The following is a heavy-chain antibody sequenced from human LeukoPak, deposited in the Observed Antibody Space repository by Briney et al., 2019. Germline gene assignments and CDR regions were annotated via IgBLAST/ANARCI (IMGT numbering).Heavy chain of an antibody. J-gene: IGHJ4*02. CDR1: GGTFSSYA. Sequence: SVKVSCKASGGTFSSYAISWVRQAPGQGLEWMGGIIPIFGTANYAQKFQGRVTITADKSTSTAYMELSSLRPEDTAVYYCARGEGYYGSGSRGDDYWGQGTLVTVSS. D-gene: IGHD3-10*01. CDR2: IIPIFGTA. CDR3: ARGEGYYGSGSRGDDY. V-gene: IGHV1-69*06.